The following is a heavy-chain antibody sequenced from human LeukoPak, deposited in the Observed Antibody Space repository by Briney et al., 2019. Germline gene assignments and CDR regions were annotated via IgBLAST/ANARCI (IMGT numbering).Heavy chain of an antibody. J-gene: IGHJ4*02. V-gene: IGHV4-59*01. CDR2: IYYSGST. Sequence: SETLSLTCTVSGGSISTYYWSWIRQPPGKGLEWIGYIYYSGSTDYNPSLESRVTISLDTSKNQFSLKLSSVTAADTAVYYCARTYGDYDYWGQGTLVTVSS. D-gene: IGHD4-17*01. CDR1: GGSISTYY. CDR3: ARTYGDYDY.